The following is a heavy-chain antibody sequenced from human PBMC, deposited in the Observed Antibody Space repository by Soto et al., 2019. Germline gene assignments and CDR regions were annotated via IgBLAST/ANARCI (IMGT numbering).Heavy chain of an antibody. CDR3: ARDWGIAARPRWFDP. J-gene: IGHJ5*02. V-gene: IGHV1-3*01. CDR2: INAGNGNT. CDR1: GYTFTSYA. Sequence: ASVKVSCKASGYTFTSYAMHWVRQAPGQRLEWMGWINAGNGNTKYSQKLQGRVTITRDTSASTAYMELSSLRSEDTAVYYCARDWGIAARPRWFDPWGQGTLVTVSS. D-gene: IGHD6-6*01.